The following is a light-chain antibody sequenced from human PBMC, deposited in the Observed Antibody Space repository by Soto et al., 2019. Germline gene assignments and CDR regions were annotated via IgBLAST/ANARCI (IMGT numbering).Light chain of an antibody. J-gene: IGLJ2*01. Sequence: QSVLTQSSSASASLGSSVKLTCTLSSGHSSYIIAWHQQQPGKAPRYLTKLEGSGSYNKGSGVPDRFSGSSSGADRYLTSSNRQSEDEADYYCETWDSNTHRVVFGGGTKLTVL. CDR2: LEGSGSY. CDR1: SGHSSYI. V-gene: IGLV4-60*03. CDR3: ETWDSNTHRVV.